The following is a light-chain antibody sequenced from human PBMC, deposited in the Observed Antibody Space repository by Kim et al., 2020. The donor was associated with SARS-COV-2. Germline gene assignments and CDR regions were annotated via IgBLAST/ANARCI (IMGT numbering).Light chain of an antibody. Sequence: EIVLTQSPATLSLCPGERATLSCRASQSVTRYLVWYLQRPGQAPRLLMYDASNRATGIPARFSGSGSGTDFTLTISSLEPEDFGVYYCQQRSNWPLTFGGGTKVDIK. CDR1: QSVTRY. V-gene: IGKV3-11*01. CDR2: DAS. CDR3: QQRSNWPLT. J-gene: IGKJ4*01.